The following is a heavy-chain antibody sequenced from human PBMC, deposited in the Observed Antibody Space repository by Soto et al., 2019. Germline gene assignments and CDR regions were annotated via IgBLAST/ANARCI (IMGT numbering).Heavy chain of an antibody. J-gene: IGHJ5*02. CDR1: GGSISSYY. V-gene: IGHV4-59*01. CDR2: IYYSGST. D-gene: IGHD2-8*01. Sequence: SETLSLTCTVSGGSISSYYWSWIRQPPGKGLEWIGYIYYSGSTNYNPSLKSRVTISVDTSKNQFSLKLSSVTAADTAVYYCARGNWPLMVYANWEYWFDPWGQGTLVTVSS. CDR3: ARGNWPLMVYANWEYWFDP.